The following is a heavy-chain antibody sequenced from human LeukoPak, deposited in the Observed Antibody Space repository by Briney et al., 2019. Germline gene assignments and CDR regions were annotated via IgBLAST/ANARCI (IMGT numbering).Heavy chain of an antibody. D-gene: IGHD3-10*01. V-gene: IGHV4-59*01. CDR2: IYYRGST. Sequence: SETLSLTCSVSGGYISTYYWSWIRQPPGKGLEWIGYIYYRGSTNYNPSLTSRVTMSVDASKNQFSLNLSSVTAADTAVYYCATYGTGSYYQPYFGDWGQGTLVTVSS. CDR1: GGYISTYY. J-gene: IGHJ4*02. CDR3: ATYGTGSYYQPYFGD.